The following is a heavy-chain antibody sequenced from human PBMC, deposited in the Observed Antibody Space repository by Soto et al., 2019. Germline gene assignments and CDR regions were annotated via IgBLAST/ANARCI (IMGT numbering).Heavy chain of an antibody. J-gene: IGHJ4*02. D-gene: IGHD6-19*01. Sequence: EVQLVESGGGLVQPGGSLRLSCAAPGFTFSSHWMGWVRQAPGKGLEWVANIEQDGSDKYYVDSVKGRFTISRDNAKNSLYLQMNNLRAEDAAVYYCASSAHSSIFDYWGQGTLATVSS. CDR1: GFTFSSHW. CDR3: ASSAHSSIFDY. V-gene: IGHV3-7*01. CDR2: IEQDGSDK.